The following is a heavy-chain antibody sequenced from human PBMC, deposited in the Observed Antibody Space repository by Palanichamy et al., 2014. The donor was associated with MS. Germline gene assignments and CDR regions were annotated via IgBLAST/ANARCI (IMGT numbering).Heavy chain of an antibody. CDR1: GGPISSYY. CDR3: ARGGVRGTVRFLEWLSYFDY. J-gene: IGHJ4*02. Sequence: QVQLQESGPGLVKPSETLSLTCTVSGGPISSYYWSWIRQPPGKGLEWIGYIYYSGSTNYNPSLKSRVTISVDTSKNQFSLKLSSVTAADTAVYYCARGGVRGTVRFLEWLSYFDYWGQGTLVTVSS. D-gene: IGHD3-3*01. V-gene: IGHV4-59*01. CDR2: IYYSGST.